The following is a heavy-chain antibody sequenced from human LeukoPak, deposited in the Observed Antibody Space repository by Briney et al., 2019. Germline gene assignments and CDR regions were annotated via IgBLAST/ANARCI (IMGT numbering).Heavy chain of an antibody. D-gene: IGHD3-22*01. CDR2: INSDGTST. CDR1: GFTFSTCW. CDR3: AATYYDSSGHKGRIDY. Sequence: PGGSLRVSCAASGFTFSTCWMHWVRQSPGKGLVWVSRINSDGTSTTYADSVKGRFTISRDNAKNTLYLQMNSLRAEDTAVYYCAATYYDSSGHKGRIDYWGQGTLVTVSS. V-gene: IGHV3-74*01. J-gene: IGHJ4*02.